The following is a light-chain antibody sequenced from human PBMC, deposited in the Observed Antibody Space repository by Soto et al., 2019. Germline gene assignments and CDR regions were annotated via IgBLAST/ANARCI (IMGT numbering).Light chain of an antibody. Sequence: DVVMTQSPLSLPVTLGQPASISFRSSQSLAYSDGNTYLNWFQQRPGQSPRRLIYNVSNRDSGVPDRFSGSGSDTDFTLKISRVEAEDVGIYYCMQGTHWPPYTFGQGTKLEIK. CDR1: QSLAYSDGNTY. V-gene: IGKV2-30*01. CDR2: NVS. CDR3: MQGTHWPPYT. J-gene: IGKJ2*01.